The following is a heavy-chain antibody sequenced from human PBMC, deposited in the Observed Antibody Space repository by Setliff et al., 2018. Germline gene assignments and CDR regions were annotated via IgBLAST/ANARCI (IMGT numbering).Heavy chain of an antibody. D-gene: IGHD3-22*01. CDR1: GYSFTSYW. V-gene: IGHV5-51*01. J-gene: IGHJ3*02. CDR3: ASTLYYYDSSGYGAFDI. Sequence: GESLKISCKGSGYSFTSYWSGWVRQMPGKGLEWMGIIYPGDSDTRYSPSFQGQVTISADKSISTAYLQWSSLKASDTAMYYCASTLYYYDSSGYGAFDIWGQGTRVTVS. CDR2: IYPGDSDT.